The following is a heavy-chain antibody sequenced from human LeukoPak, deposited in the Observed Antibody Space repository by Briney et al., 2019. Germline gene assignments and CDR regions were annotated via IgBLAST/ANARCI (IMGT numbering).Heavy chain of an antibody. CDR2: SGDT. D-gene: IGHD3-10*01. V-gene: IGHV4-59*01. CDR3: VRHASIGSFFDY. J-gene: IGHJ4*02. Sequence: PSETLSLTCSVSGDSISRYSWSWIRQPPGKGLEWIAYSGDTNYNPSLKSRISISVDTSKNQLSLKLSSVTAADTAVYYCVRHASIGSFFDYWGQGTLVTVSS. CDR1: GDSISRYS.